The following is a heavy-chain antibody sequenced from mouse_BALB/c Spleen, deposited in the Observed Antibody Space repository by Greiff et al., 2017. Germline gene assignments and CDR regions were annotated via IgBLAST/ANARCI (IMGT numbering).Heavy chain of an antibody. CDR2: INPDSSTI. J-gene: IGHJ4*01. V-gene: IGHV4-1*02. CDR3: ARLGGGNYRYAMDY. D-gene: IGHD2-1*01. Sequence: EVQLQESGGGLVQPGGSLKLSCAASGFDFSRYWMSWVRQAPGKGLEWIGEINPDSSTINYTPSLKDKFIISRDNAKNTLYLQMSKVRSEDTALYYCARLGGGNYRYAMDYWGQGSSVAVSS. CDR1: GFDFSRYW.